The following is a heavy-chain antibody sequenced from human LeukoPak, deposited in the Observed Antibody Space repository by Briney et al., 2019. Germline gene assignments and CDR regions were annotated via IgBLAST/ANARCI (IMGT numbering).Heavy chain of an antibody. CDR3: ARDHRVDTAMVSRFDY. Sequence: SETLSLTCTVSGGSVSIGSYYWSWIRQPAEKGLEWVGRIYVSGSTYYNPSLKSRVTISVDTSKNQFSLKLSSVTAADTAVYYCARDHRVDTAMVSRFDYWGQGTLVTVSS. D-gene: IGHD5-18*01. V-gene: IGHV4-61*10. J-gene: IGHJ4*02. CDR1: GGSVSIGSYY. CDR2: IYVSGST.